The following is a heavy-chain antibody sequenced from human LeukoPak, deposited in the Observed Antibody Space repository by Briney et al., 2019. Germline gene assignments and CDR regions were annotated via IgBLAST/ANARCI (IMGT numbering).Heavy chain of an antibody. D-gene: IGHD3-10*01. J-gene: IGHJ4*02. V-gene: IGHV4-59*01. CDR3: ASHPYSEVGRVDY. Sequence: SETLSLTCTASGGSISSYYWSWIRQPPGKGLEWIGYIYYSGSTKYNPSLKNRVSTSVDTSKNQFSLKLRSVTAADTAVYYCASHPYSEVGRVDYWGQGTLVTVSS. CDR1: GGSISSYY. CDR2: IYYSGST.